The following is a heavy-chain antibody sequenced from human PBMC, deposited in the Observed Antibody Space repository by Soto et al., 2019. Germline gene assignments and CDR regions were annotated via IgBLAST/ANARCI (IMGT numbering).Heavy chain of an antibody. D-gene: IGHD3-22*01. CDR1: WVTFINYG. J-gene: IGHJ3*02. V-gene: IGHV3-33*01. Sequence: QRVPNTAAWVTFINYGMHRILQAPSKGLEGVGIIWYDGNNKYFADSVKGRLTISRDNSKNTLFLQMNSLRAEDTALYYCARGGFYDSSDYCYVNFAFDIWRHGTMVTVSS. CDR2: IWYDGNNK. CDR3: ARGGFYDSSDYCYVNFAFDI.